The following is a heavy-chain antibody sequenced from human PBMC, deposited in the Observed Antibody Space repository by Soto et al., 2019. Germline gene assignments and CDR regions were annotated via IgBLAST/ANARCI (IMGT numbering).Heavy chain of an antibody. J-gene: IGHJ6*02. CDR2: INPSGGST. CDR1: GYTFTSYY. D-gene: IGHD6-13*01. V-gene: IGHV1-46*01. Sequence: ASGKVSCKASGYTFTSYYMHWVRQAPGQGLEWMGIINPSGGSTSYAQKFQGRVTMTRDTSTSTVYMELSSLRSEDTAVYYCARDILGGIAAAGDLYYYYYGMDVWGQGTTVTVSS. CDR3: ARDILGGIAAAGDLYYYYYGMDV.